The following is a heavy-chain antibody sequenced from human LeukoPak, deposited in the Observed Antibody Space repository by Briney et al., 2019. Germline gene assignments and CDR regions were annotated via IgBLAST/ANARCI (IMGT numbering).Heavy chain of an antibody. Sequence: NPSETLSLTCAVYGGSFSGYYWSWIRQPPGKGLEWIGEINHSGSTNYNPSLKSRVTISVDTSKNQFSLKLSSVTAADTAVYYCARGVYYYDSSGYYLREPDFDYWGQGTLVTVSS. CDR3: ARGVYYYDSSGYYLREPDFDY. V-gene: IGHV4-34*01. CDR2: INHSGST. J-gene: IGHJ4*02. D-gene: IGHD3-22*01. CDR1: GGSFSGYY.